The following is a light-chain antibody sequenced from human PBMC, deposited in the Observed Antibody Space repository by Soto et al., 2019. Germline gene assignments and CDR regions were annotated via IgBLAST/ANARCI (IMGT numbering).Light chain of an antibody. Sequence: EIVLTKSPCTLSFSPWERSTLSFMTSQSVSNNYLAWYQQKPGQAPRLLIYGASSRATGIPDRFSGSGSGTDFTPSISRLEPEDFAVYYCQQYSSLWTFGQGTKVDIK. CDR2: GAS. CDR1: QSVSNNY. J-gene: IGKJ1*01. V-gene: IGKV3-20*01. CDR3: QQYSSLWT.